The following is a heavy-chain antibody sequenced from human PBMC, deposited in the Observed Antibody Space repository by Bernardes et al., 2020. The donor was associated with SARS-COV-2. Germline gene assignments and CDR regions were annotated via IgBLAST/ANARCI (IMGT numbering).Heavy chain of an antibody. D-gene: IGHD3-9*01. Sequence: GGSLRPSCAASGFTLSTYVMHWVRQAPGKGLEWVALISYDGRNKYYTDSVKGRFTISRDNSKNTLYLEMNSLRAEDTAVYYCAISSKYYDLLTGYSDTNYYYGMDVWGQGTTVTVSS. CDR2: ISYDGRNK. CDR3: AISSKYYDLLTGYSDTNYYYGMDV. J-gene: IGHJ6*02. V-gene: IGHV3-30*03. CDR1: GFTLSTYV.